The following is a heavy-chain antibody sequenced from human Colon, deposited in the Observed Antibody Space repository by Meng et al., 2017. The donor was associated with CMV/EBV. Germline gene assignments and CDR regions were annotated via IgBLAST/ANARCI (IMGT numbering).Heavy chain of an antibody. CDR1: GGSLRGYY. V-gene: IGHV4-34*01. CDR3: ARARYCALSSCSPLNFFDL. D-gene: IGHD2-15*01. CDR2: INQRGNT. Sequence: GSLRLSCAVNGGSLRGYYWAWIRHSPGKGLDWIGEINQRGNTNYNPSLKSRVTVSADASKNQFSLRLNSVTAADTALYYCARARYCALSSCSPLNFFDLWGQGTLVTVTS. J-gene: IGHJ5*02.